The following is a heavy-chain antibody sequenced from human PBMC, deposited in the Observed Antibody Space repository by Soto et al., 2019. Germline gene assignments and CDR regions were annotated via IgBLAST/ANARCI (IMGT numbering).Heavy chain of an antibody. V-gene: IGHV3-11*01. D-gene: IGHD2-2*02. J-gene: IGHJ4*02. CDR1: GFSFKDYY. CDR2: ITSSGGNA. CDR3: ARDMYTNDVNYLDL. Sequence: PGGSLRLSCAASGFSFKDYYMTWMRQTPEKGLEWISTITSSGGNAYYAASVKGRVTISRDNAHNSLYLQMSGLRAEDNALYYCARDMYTNDVNYLDLWGQGTLVTVSS.